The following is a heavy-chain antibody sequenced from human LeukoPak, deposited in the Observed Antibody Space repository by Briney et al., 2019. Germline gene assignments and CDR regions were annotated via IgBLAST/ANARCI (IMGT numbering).Heavy chain of an antibody. CDR2: ISSNGSTI. D-gene: IGHD5-18*01. V-gene: IGHV3-48*03. CDR1: GFTFSSYE. Sequence: GGSLRLSCAASGFTFSSYEMNWVRQAPGKGMEWVLYISSNGSTIYYADSVKGRFTISRDNAKNSLYLQMNSLRAEDTAVYYCARRGTAMGYFDYWGQGTLVTVSS. J-gene: IGHJ4*02. CDR3: ARRGTAMGYFDY.